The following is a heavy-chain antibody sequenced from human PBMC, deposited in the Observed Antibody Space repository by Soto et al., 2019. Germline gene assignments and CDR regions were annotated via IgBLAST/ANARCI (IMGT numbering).Heavy chain of an antibody. V-gene: IGHV1-46*01. J-gene: IGHJ4*02. D-gene: IGHD2-21*02. CDR1: GYTFTSYY. Sequence: ASVKVSCKASGYTFTSYYMHWVRQAPGQGLEWMGIINPSGGSTSYAQKFQGRVTMTRDTSTSTVYMELSSLRSEDTAVYYCARIYCGGDCYSESHGNFDYWGQGTLVTVSS. CDR2: INPSGGST. CDR3: ARIYCGGDCYSESHGNFDY.